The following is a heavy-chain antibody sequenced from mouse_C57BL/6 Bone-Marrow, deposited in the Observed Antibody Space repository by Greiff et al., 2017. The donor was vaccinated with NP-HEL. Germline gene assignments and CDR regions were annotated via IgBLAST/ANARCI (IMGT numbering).Heavy chain of an antibody. CDR2: ISDGGSYT. D-gene: IGHD2-4*01. Sequence: EVQVVESGGGLVKPGGSLKLSCAASGFTFSSYAMSWVRQTPEKRLEWVATISDGGSYTYYPDNVKGRFTISRDNAKNNLYLQMSHLKSEDTAMYYCAREGGNYDNYYAMGYWGQGTSVTVSS. V-gene: IGHV5-4*01. CDR1: GFTFSSYA. CDR3: AREGGNYDNYYAMGY. J-gene: IGHJ4*01.